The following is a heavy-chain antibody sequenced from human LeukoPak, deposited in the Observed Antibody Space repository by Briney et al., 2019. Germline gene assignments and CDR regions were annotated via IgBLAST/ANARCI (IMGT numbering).Heavy chain of an antibody. CDR2: INHSGST. Sequence: SETLSLTCAVYGGSFSGYYWSWIRQPPGKGLEWIGEINHSGSTNYNPSLKSRVTISVDTSKNQFSLKLSSVTAAGTAVYYCARATPPLYYYHLSSAFDIWGQGTMVTVSS. CDR3: ARATPPLYYYHLSSAFDI. D-gene: IGHD3-10*01. V-gene: IGHV4-34*01. CDR1: GGSFSGYY. J-gene: IGHJ3*02.